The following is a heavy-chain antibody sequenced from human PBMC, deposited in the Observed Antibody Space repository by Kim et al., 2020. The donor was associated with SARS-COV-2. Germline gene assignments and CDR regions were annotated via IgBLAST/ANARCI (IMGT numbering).Heavy chain of an antibody. CDR3: ARHSTLIDSSGYRTLDALDF. V-gene: IGHV4-59*08. CDR2: INYSGST. CDR1: GGSISNYY. D-gene: IGHD3-22*01. Sequence: SETLSLTCTVSGGSISNYYWSWIRQTPGKGLEWIGYINYSGSTKYNPSLKSRVTMSIDTPRNQFSLRVPSVTAADTAVYYCARHSTLIDSSGYRTLDALDFWGQGTMVTVSS. J-gene: IGHJ3*01.